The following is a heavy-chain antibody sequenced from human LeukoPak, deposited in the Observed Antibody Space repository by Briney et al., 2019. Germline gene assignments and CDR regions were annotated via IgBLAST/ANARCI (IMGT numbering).Heavy chain of an antibody. V-gene: IGHV4-39*07. Sequence: SETLSLTCTVSGGSISSYYWGWIRQPPGKGLEWIGSIYYSGSTYYNPSLKSRVTISVDTSKNQFSLKLSSVTAADTAAYYCAREGGATRLFDYWGQGTLVTVSS. CDR3: AREGGATRLFDY. CDR2: IYYSGST. CDR1: GGSISSYY. J-gene: IGHJ4*02. D-gene: IGHD1-26*01.